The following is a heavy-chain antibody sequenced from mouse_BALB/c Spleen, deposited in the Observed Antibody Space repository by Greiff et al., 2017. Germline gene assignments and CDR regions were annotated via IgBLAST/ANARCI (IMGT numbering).Heavy chain of an antibody. D-gene: IGHD1-1*01. CDR3: TRGELRDAMEY. V-gene: IGHV5-6-4*01. CDR2: ISSGGSYT. Sequence: EVMLVESGGGLVKPGGSLKLSCAASGFTFSSYTMSWVRQTPEKRLEWVATISSGGSYTYYPDSVKGRFTISRDNAKNTLYLQMSSLKSEDTAMYYCTRGELRDAMEYWGQEASETVS. J-gene: IGHJ4*01. CDR1: GFTFSSYT.